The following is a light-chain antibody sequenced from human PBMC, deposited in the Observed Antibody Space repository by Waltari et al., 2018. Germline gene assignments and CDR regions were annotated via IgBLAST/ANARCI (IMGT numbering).Light chain of an antibody. V-gene: IGLV2-23*01. CDR3: CSYAGSSTYV. Sequence: QSALTQPASVSGSPGQSITISCTGTSSDVGSYNLVSWYQQHPGKAPKLMIYEGSKRRSGVANRFSGSKAGNTASLTISGLQAEDEADDYCCSYAGSSTYVFGTGTKVTVL. J-gene: IGLJ1*01. CDR2: EGS. CDR1: SSDVGSYNL.